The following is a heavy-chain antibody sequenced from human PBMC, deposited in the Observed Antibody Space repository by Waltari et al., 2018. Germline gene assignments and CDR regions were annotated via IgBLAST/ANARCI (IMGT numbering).Heavy chain of an antibody. CDR2: INHSENT. J-gene: IGHJ4*02. V-gene: IGHV4-34*02. D-gene: IGHD3-10*01. Sequence: QVQLQQWGAGLLKPSETLSLTCAVDGGSFSGYFWSWIRQPPGKGLEWIGEINHSENTNDNPSLRSRGTMSVDTSKNQFSLNLSSVTAADTAVYYCARGRRISMIRGTWGFDYWGQGTLVTVSS. CDR1: GGSFSGYF. CDR3: ARGRRISMIRGTWGFDY.